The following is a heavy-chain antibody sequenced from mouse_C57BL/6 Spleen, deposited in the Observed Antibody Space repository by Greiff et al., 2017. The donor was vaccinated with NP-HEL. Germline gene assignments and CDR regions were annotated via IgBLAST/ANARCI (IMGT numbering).Heavy chain of an antibody. D-gene: IGHD1-1*01. J-gene: IGHJ1*03. CDR1: GYSITSGYY. V-gene: IGHV3-6*01. CDR3: AREHYYGSSYGGGYFDV. Sequence: EVKLMESGPGLVKPSQSLSLTCSVTGYSITSGYYWNWIRQFPGNKLEWMGYISYDGSNNYNPSLKNRISITRDTSKNQFFLKLNSVTTEDTDTYYCAREHYYGSSYGGGYFDVWGTGTTVTVSS. CDR2: ISYDGSN.